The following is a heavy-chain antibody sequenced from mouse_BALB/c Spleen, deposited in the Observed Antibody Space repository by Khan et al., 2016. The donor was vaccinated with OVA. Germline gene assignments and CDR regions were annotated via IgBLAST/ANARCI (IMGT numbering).Heavy chain of an antibody. CDR3: ARGGYGSFGF. J-gene: IGHJ3*01. CDR1: GYIFTNYM. CDR2: INPSNDYS. D-gene: IGHD1-1*01. Sequence: VQLKQSGAELARPGASVKMSCEASGYIFTNYMMHWVKQRPGQGLEWIGDINPSNDYSNYNQNFKDKATLTADKSSSTAYMQLSSLTSEDSAVYYCARGGYGSFGFWGQGTLVTVSA. V-gene: IGHV1-4*01.